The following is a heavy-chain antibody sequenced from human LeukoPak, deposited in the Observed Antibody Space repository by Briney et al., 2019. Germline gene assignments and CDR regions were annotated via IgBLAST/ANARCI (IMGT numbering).Heavy chain of an antibody. Sequence: PSETLSLTCTVSGGSISSGSYYWSCIRQPAGKGLECIGRIYTSGSTNYNPSLKSRVTISVDKSKHQFSLNLSSVTAADTAVYYCTRRAGTDSNGAFDIWGQGTMVTVSS. CDR1: GGSISSGSYY. CDR2: IYTSGST. J-gene: IGHJ3*02. V-gene: IGHV4-61*02. CDR3: TRRAGTDSNGAFDI. D-gene: IGHD6-19*01.